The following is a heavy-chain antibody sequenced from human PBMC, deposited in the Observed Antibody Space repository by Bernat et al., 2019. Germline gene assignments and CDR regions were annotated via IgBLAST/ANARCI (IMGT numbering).Heavy chain of an antibody. Sequence: QVQLVQSGAEVKKPGASVKVSCKASGYTFTSYYMHWVRQAPGQGLEWMGIINPSGCSTSYAQKFQGRVTVTRDTSTSTVYMELSSLRSEDTAVYYCARDSTVTTYLGYWGQGTLVTVSS. CDR1: GYTFTSYY. V-gene: IGHV1-46*01. CDR2: INPSGCST. J-gene: IGHJ4*02. D-gene: IGHD4-17*01. CDR3: ARDSTVTTYLGY.